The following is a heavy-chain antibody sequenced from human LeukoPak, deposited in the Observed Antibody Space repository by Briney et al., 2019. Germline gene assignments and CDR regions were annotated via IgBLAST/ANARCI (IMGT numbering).Heavy chain of an antibody. J-gene: IGHJ4*02. CDR3: AKGSTAAGTPFDS. CDR1: GFTFSRYA. CDR2: ISGSSDST. V-gene: IGHV3-23*01. Sequence: PGGSLRLSCAASGFTFSRYAMSWVRQAPGKGLEWVSGISGSSDSTYYAGSVKGRFTISRDNSKNTLYLEMNRLRAEDTAVYNCAKGSTAAGTPFDSWGQGTLVTVSS. D-gene: IGHD1-14*01.